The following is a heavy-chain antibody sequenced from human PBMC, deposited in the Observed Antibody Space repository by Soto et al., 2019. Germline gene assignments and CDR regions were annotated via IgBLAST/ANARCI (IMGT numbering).Heavy chain of an antibody. V-gene: IGHV4-31*03. CDR3: ARVCGGDCPNCMDV. CDR2: IYYSGST. J-gene: IGHJ6*02. CDR1: GGSISSGGYY. Sequence: QVQLQESGPGLAKPSQTLSLTCTVSGGSISSGGYYWSWIRQHPGKGLEWIGYIYYSGSTYYNPSLKSRVTISVDTSKNQFSLKLSSVPAADTAVYYCARVCGGDCPNCMDVWGQGTTVTVSS. D-gene: IGHD2-21*02.